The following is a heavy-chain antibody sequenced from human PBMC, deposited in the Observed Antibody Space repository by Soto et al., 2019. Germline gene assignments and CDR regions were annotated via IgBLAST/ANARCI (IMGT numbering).Heavy chain of an antibody. CDR1: GFTFSSYE. CDR3: ARGARDYYGMDV. Sequence: EVQLVESGGGLLQPGGSLRLSCAASGFTFSSYEMNWVRQAPGQGLEWVSYISSSGSTIYYADSVKGRFTIARDNASKSLYLHMNSLRAEDTAVYYCARGARDYYGMDVWGQGTTGTVSS. CDR2: ISSSGSTI. V-gene: IGHV3-48*03. J-gene: IGHJ6*02.